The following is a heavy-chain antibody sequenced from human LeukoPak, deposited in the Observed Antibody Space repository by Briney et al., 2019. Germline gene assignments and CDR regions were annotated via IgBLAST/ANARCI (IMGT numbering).Heavy chain of an antibody. CDR1: GFTFSSYG. D-gene: IGHD3-10*01. J-gene: IGHJ4*02. CDR2: IRYDGSNK. V-gene: IGHV3-30*02. Sequence: GGSLRLSCAASGFTFSSYGMHWVRQAPGKGLEWVAFIRYDGSNKNYADSVKGRFTISRDNSKNTLYLQMNSLKTEDTAVYYCTRGGDYGSGSYTFDYWGQGTLVTVSS. CDR3: TRGGDYGSGSYTFDY.